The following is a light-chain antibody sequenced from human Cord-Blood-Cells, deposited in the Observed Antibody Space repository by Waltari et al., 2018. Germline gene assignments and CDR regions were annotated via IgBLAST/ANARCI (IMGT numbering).Light chain of an antibody. V-gene: IGLV2-23*03. J-gene: IGLJ2*01. CDR1: SSDVGSYNL. CDR2: EGS. Sequence: QSALTQPASVSGSPGQSTTFSCTGTSSDVGSYNLVSWYQQHPGKAPKLMIYEGSKRPSGVSNRFSGSKSGNTASLTISGLQAEDEADYYCCSYAGSSTFVVFGGGTKLTVL. CDR3: CSYAGSSTFVV.